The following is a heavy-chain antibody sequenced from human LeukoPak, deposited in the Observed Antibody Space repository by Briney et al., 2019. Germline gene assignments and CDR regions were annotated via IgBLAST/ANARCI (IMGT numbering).Heavy chain of an antibody. J-gene: IGHJ4*02. V-gene: IGHV3-33*01. CDR3: ATNKAGGWLRYYFDY. CDR1: GFTFSSYG. CDR2: IWYDGSNK. Sequence: PGGSLRLSCAASGFTFSSYGMHWVRQAPGKGLEWVAVIWYDGSNKYYADSVKGRFTISRDNSKNTLYLQMNSLRAEDTAVYYCATNKAGGWLRYYFDYWGQGTLVTVSS. D-gene: IGHD6-19*01.